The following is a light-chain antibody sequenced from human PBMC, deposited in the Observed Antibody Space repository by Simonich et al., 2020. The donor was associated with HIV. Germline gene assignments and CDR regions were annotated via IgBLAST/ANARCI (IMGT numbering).Light chain of an antibody. Sequence: DIQMTQSPSTLSAHVGDRVTITCRASQSIDNWLAWYQQKPGKAPKLLVYEASSLQSGVPSRFSGSGSGAEFTLTISSLQPEDFATYYCQQSYSTLVTFGQGTKLEIK. CDR1: QSIDNW. CDR3: QQSYSTLVT. J-gene: IGKJ2*01. CDR2: EAS. V-gene: IGKV1-5*03.